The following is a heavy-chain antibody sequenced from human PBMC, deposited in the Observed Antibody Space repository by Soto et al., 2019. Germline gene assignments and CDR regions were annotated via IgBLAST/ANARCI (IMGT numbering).Heavy chain of an antibody. J-gene: IGHJ4*02. CDR1: GFMFNNYA. V-gene: IGHV3-23*01. CDR2: VSVSVGTT. CDR3: AKGIYYYDSSGYRLFDY. Sequence: GGSLRLSCAASGFMFNNYAMSWVRQAPGKGLEWVSTVSVSVGTTYYADSLKGRFTISRDNSKKTVYLQMNRLRADDTAIYYCAKGIYYYDSSGYRLFDYWGQGTLVTVSS. D-gene: IGHD3-22*01.